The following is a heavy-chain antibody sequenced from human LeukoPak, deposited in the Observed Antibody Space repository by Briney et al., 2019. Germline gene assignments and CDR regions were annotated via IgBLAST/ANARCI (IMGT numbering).Heavy chain of an antibody. CDR1: GFTFSSYA. Sequence: PGGSLRLSCAASGFTFSSYAMSWVRQAPGKGLEWVSGISGSGGSTYYADSVKGRFTISRDNSKNRLYLQMNSLRAEDTAVYYCAKELYSSSSLWFYFDYWGQGTLVTVSS. V-gene: IGHV3-23*01. J-gene: IGHJ4*02. D-gene: IGHD6-6*01. CDR2: ISGSGGST. CDR3: AKELYSSSSLWFYFDY.